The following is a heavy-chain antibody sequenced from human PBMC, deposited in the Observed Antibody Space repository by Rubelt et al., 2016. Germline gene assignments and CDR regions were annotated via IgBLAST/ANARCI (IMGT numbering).Heavy chain of an antibody. CDR2: INQDGSEK. J-gene: IGHJ4*02. V-gene: IGHV3-7*03. CDR3: ARDAWWTSMVTGSDY. D-gene: IGHD2-15*01. Sequence: WVANINQDGSEKYYVDSVKGRFTISRANAKNSLYLQMNSLRAEDTAVYYCARDAWWTSMVTGSDYWGQGALVTVSS.